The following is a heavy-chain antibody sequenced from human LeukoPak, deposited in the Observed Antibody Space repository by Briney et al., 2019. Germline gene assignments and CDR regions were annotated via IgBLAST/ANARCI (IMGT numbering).Heavy chain of an antibody. CDR1: GGSISSYY. D-gene: IGHD3-3*01. CDR2: IYYSGST. J-gene: IGHJ5*02. Sequence: SETLSLTCTVSGGSISSYYWSWIRQPPGKGLEWIGHIYYSGSTNYNPSLKSRLTISIDTSKNQFSLRLSSVTAADTAVYYCARGITIFGVVWFDPWGQGTLVTVSS. CDR3: ARGITIFGVVWFDP. V-gene: IGHV4-59*01.